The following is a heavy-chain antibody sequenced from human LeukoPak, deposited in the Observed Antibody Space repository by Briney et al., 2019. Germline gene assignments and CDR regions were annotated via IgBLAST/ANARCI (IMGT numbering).Heavy chain of an antibody. Sequence: SETLSLTCAVYGGSFSNLYWSWIRQPPGKGLEWIGEINHRGSTTYNPSLKSRVSTSIDTSKNQFSLQLSSVTAADTAVYYCASLILIAAGSDFWGQGNQVTVSS. CDR3: ASLILIAAGSDF. V-gene: IGHV4-34*01. J-gene: IGHJ4*02. CDR2: INHRGST. CDR1: GGSFSNLY. D-gene: IGHD6-13*01.